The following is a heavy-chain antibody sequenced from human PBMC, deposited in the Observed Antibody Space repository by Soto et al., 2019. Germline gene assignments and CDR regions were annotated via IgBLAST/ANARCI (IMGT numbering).Heavy chain of an antibody. V-gene: IGHV1-69*13. D-gene: IGHD3-22*01. CDR1: GGTFSSYA. CDR3: ARQGQEVVIRYYYGMDV. Sequence: VASVKVSCKASGGTFSSYAISWVRQAPGQGLEWMGGIIPIFGTANYAQKFQGRVTITADESTSTAYMELSSLRSEDTAVYYCARQGQEVVIRYYYGMDVWGQGTTVTVSS. CDR2: IIPIFGTA. J-gene: IGHJ6*02.